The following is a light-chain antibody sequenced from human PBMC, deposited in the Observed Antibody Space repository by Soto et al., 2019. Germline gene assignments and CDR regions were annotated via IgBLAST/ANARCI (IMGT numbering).Light chain of an antibody. Sequence: EIVLTQSPGTLSLSPGERATLSCRASQSVYKNFLARYQQKPGQAPRLLINGASNRATGIPDRFSGSGSGTYFSLTIARLEPEDFAVYFCPEYGSSPPTFGGGTKVAIK. J-gene: IGKJ4*01. CDR3: PEYGSSPPT. V-gene: IGKV3-20*01. CDR1: QSVYKNF. CDR2: GAS.